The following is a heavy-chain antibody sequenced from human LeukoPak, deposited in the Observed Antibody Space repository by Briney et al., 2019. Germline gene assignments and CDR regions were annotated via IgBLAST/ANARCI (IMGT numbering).Heavy chain of an antibody. Sequence: PGGSLRLSCAASGFTFSSYAMSWVRQAPGKGLEWVSSISHKGENTYYADSVKGRFTISRDNSRNTLYLQMNSLRAEDTAVYYCARESDSSGLYYFDYWGQGTLVTVSS. V-gene: IGHV3-23*01. CDR1: GFTFSSYA. D-gene: IGHD3-22*01. CDR2: ISHKGENT. CDR3: ARESDSSGLYYFDY. J-gene: IGHJ4*02.